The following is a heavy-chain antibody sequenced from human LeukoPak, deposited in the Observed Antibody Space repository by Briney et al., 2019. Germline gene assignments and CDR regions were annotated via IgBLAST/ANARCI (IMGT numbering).Heavy chain of an antibody. CDR3: ARLLGVAAHHFDY. J-gene: IGHJ4*02. Sequence: PSETLSLTCTVSGGSISSNYYYWAWIRQPPGKGLEWTGTIYYSGSTYYNPSLKSRVTISVDTSQNQFSLKLSSVTAADTAVYCCARLLGVAAHHFDYWGQGTLVTVS. V-gene: IGHV4-39*01. CDR1: GGSISSNYYY. CDR2: IYYSGST. D-gene: IGHD2-15*01.